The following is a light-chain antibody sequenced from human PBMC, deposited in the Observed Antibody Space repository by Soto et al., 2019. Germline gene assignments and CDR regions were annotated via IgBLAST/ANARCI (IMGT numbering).Light chain of an antibody. CDR2: EVS. J-gene: IGLJ2*01. Sequence: QSALTQPASVSGSPGQSITISCTGTSSDVGGYRYVSWFQHHPGKAPKLIIYEVSNRPSGISDRFSGSKSGNTASLTISGLQAEDEADYYCSSYTSSSTVVFGGGTKVTVL. CDR3: SSYTSSSTVV. V-gene: IGLV2-14*01. CDR1: SSDVGGYRY.